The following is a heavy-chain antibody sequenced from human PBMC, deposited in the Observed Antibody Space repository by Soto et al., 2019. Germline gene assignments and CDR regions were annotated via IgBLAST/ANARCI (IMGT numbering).Heavy chain of an antibody. Sequence: EVQLLESGGGLVQPGGSLRLSCAASGFTFSSYAMSWVRQAPGKGLEWVSAISGSGGSTYYADSVKGRFNISRDNSKNTLELQMHSPRAEDTAVYYCAKDLGDSSSWYYFDYWGQGTLVTVSS. CDR2: ISGSGGST. V-gene: IGHV3-23*01. CDR3: AKDLGDSSSWYYFDY. CDR1: GFTFSSYA. J-gene: IGHJ4*02. D-gene: IGHD6-13*01.